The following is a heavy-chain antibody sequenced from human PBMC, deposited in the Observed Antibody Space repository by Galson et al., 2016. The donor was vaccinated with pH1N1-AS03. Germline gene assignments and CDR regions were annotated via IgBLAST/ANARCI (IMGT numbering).Heavy chain of an antibody. CDR3: ARRGDTAAADPFDY. V-gene: IGHV3-21*01. J-gene: IGHJ4*02. Sequence: SLRLSCAASGLTFNSYSMNWVRQAPGKGLEWVSSISSHSDNLYYAGSLKGRFTISRDNAKNSLYLKMNSLRAEDTAVYYCARRGDTAAADPFDYWGQGTLVTVSS. CDR1: GLTFNSYS. D-gene: IGHD6-13*01. CDR2: ISSHSDNL.